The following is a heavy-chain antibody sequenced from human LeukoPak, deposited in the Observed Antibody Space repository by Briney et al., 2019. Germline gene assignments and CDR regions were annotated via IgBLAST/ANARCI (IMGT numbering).Heavy chain of an antibody. Sequence: GESLKISYKGSGYSFTSYWIGWVRQMPGKGLEWMGIIYPGDSDTRYSPSFQGQVTISADKSISTAYLQWSSLKASDTAMYYCARHLLGIAAPHNWFDPWGQGTLVTVSS. V-gene: IGHV5-51*01. CDR2: IYPGDSDT. J-gene: IGHJ5*02. CDR3: ARHLLGIAAPHNWFDP. CDR1: GYSFTSYW. D-gene: IGHD6-13*01.